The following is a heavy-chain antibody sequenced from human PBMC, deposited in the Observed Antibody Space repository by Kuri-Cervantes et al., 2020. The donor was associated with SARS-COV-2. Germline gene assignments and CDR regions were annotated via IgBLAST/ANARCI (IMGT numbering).Heavy chain of an antibody. CDR1: GFTFSSYA. CDR2: ISYDGSNK. J-gene: IGHJ4*02. Sequence: GGSLRLTCAASGFTFSSYAMHWVRQAPGKGLEWVAVISYDGSNKYYADSVKGRFTISRDNSKNTLYLQMNSLRAEDTAVYYCARIDGSAVASYDYWGQGTLVTVSS. D-gene: IGHD6-19*01. CDR3: ARIDGSAVASYDY. V-gene: IGHV3-30*01.